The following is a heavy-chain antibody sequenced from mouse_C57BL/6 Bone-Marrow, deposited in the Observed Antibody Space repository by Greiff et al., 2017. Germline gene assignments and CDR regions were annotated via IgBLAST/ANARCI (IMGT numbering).Heavy chain of an antibody. CDR1: GYTFTSYG. D-gene: IGHD1-1*01. CDR3: ARNHDGSSYPYWYFDV. CDR2: IYPRSGNT. Sequence: VQLQRSGAELARPGASVKLSCKASGYTFTSYGISWVKQRTGQGLEWIGEIYPRSGNTYYNEKFKGKATLTADKSSSTAYMELRSLTSEDSAVYFCARNHDGSSYPYWYFDVWGTGTTVTVSS. V-gene: IGHV1-81*01. J-gene: IGHJ1*03.